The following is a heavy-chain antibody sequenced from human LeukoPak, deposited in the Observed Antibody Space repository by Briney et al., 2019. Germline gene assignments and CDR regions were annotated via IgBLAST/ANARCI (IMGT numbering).Heavy chain of an antibody. V-gene: IGHV3-21*01. CDR1: GFTFSSYS. J-gene: IGHJ2*01. D-gene: IGHD6-19*01. CDR3: ARDKGYSSGWYGWYFDL. Sequence: GGSLRLSCAASGFTFSSYSMNWVRQAPGKGLEWVSSISSSSSYIYYADSVKGRFTISRDNAKNSLYLQMNSLRAEDTAVYYCARDKGYSSGWYGWYFDLWGRGTLVTVSS. CDR2: ISSSSSYI.